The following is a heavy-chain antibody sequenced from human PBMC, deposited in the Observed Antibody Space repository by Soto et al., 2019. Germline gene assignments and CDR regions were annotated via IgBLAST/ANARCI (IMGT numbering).Heavy chain of an antibody. D-gene: IGHD3-3*01. Sequence: QVQLVQSGAEVKKPGASVKVSCKASGYTFTSYGISWLRQAPGQGLEWMGWISAYNGNTNYAQKLQGRVTMTTDTSTSTDYMELRSVRSGDTAVYYCARETYYDFWSDYYNYYYYYGMDVWGQGTTVTVSS. CDR1: GYTFTSYG. CDR3: ARETYYDFWSDYYNYYYYYGMDV. CDR2: ISAYNGNT. J-gene: IGHJ6*02. V-gene: IGHV1-18*01.